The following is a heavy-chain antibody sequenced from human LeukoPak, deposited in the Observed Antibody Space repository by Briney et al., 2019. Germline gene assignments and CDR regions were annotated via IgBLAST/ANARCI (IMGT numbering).Heavy chain of an antibody. V-gene: IGHV3-23*01. Sequence: GSLRLSCAASGLTFRAYGMSWVRQAPGKGLEWVSSISGGGDTTYYADSVRGRFTISRDNSKNTLYLQMNSLRVEDTAIYYCAKGDGWGQGTLVTVSS. J-gene: IGHJ4*02. CDR1: GLTFRAYG. CDR3: AKGDG. D-gene: IGHD5-24*01. CDR2: ISGGGDTT.